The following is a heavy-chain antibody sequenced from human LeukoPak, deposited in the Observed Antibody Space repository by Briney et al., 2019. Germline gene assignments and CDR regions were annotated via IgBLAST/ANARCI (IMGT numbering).Heavy chain of an antibody. J-gene: IGHJ6*03. CDR3: AKGAFRDQVQGYYYMDV. CDR1: GFTFSSYW. V-gene: IGHV3-7*01. D-gene: IGHD3-10*01. Sequence: GGSLRLSCAASGFTFSSYWMSWVRQAPGKGLEWVANIKQDGSEKYYVDSAKGRFIISRDNAKNSLYLQMNSLRAEDTAVYYCAKGAFRDQVQGYYYMDVWGKGTTVTVSS. CDR2: IKQDGSEK.